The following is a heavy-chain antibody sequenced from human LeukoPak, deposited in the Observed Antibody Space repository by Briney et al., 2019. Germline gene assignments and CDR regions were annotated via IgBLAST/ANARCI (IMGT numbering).Heavy chain of an antibody. D-gene: IGHD2-2*02. CDR3: ARDLSMEWYQLLYDY. Sequence: ASVKVSCKASGYTFTGYYMHWVRQAPGQGLEWMGWINPNSGGTNYAQKFQGGVTMTRDTSISTAYMELSRLRSDDTAVYYCARDLSMEWYQLLYDYWGQGTLVTVSS. J-gene: IGHJ4*02. CDR1: GYTFTGYY. V-gene: IGHV1-2*02. CDR2: INPNSGGT.